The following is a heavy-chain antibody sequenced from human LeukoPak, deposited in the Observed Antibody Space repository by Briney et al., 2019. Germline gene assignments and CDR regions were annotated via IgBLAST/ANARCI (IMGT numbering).Heavy chain of an antibody. CDR2: IYHSGST. Sequence: SETLSLTCAVSGYSISSGYYWGWIRQPPGKGLEWIGSIYHSGSTYYNPSLKSRVTISVDTSKNQFSLKLSSVIAADTAVYYCARDTLPAAMRSWFDPWGQGTLVTVSS. CDR1: GYSISSGYY. D-gene: IGHD2-2*01. CDR3: ARDTLPAAMRSWFDP. V-gene: IGHV4-38-2*02. J-gene: IGHJ5*02.